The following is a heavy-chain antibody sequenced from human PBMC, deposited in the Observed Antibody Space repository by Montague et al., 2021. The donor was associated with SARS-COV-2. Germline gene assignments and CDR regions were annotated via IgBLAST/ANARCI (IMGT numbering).Heavy chain of an antibody. CDR3: ARDSAPYDYGDYNLHY. V-gene: IGHV3-7*01. CDR1: GFTFSSYW. D-gene: IGHD4-17*01. CDR2: IKQDGSEK. J-gene: IGHJ4*02. Sequence: SLSLSCAASGFTFSSYWMSWVRQAPGKGLEWVANIKQDGSEKYYVDSVKGRFTISRDNAKNSLYLQMNSLRAEDTAVYHCARDSAPYDYGDYNLHYWGQGTLVTIFS.